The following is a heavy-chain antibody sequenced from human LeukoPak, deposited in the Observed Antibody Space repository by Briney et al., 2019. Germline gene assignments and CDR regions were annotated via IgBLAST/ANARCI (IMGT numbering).Heavy chain of an antibody. V-gene: IGHV3-30-3*01. D-gene: IGHD3-3*01. Sequence: PGGSLRLSCAASGFTFSSYAMHWVRQAPGKGLEWVAVISYDGSNKYYADSVKGRFTISRDNSKNTLYLQMNSLRAEDTAVYYCARGFDFWSGYPLDYWGQGTLVTVSS. CDR3: ARGFDFWSGYPLDY. CDR1: GFTFSSYA. J-gene: IGHJ4*02. CDR2: ISYDGSNK.